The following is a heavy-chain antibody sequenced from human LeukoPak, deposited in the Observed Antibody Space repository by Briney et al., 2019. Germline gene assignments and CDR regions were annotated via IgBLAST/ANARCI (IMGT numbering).Heavy chain of an antibody. J-gene: IGHJ4*02. CDR2: MNPDSGNT. V-gene: IGHV1-8*03. CDR3: ARVGDDCSGGSCYSGDDY. D-gene: IGHD2-15*01. CDR1: GYTFTDYD. Sequence: ASVKVSCKSSGYTFTDYDINWVRQATGQGLEWMGWMNPDSGNTGYAQKFQGRVTITVDKSTSTAYMELSSLRSEDTAVYYCARVGDDCSGGSCYSGDDYWGQGTLVTVSS.